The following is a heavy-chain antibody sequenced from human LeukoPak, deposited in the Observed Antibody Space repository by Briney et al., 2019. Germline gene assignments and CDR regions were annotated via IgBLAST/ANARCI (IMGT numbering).Heavy chain of an antibody. Sequence: PSETLSLTCAVSGGSISSSNWWSWVRQPPGKGLEWIGEIYHSGSTYYNPSLKSRVTISVDTSKNQFSLKLSSVTAADTAVYYCARASGQVRGYYYMDVWGKGTTVTVSS. CDR2: IYHSGST. D-gene: IGHD3-10*01. V-gene: IGHV4-4*02. J-gene: IGHJ6*03. CDR1: GGSISSSNW. CDR3: ARASGQVRGYYYMDV.